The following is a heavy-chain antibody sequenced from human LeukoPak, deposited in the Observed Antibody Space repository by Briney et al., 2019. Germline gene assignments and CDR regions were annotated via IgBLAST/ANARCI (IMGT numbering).Heavy chain of an antibody. CDR3: ATLASTDGY. V-gene: IGHV3-21*01. CDR2: ISTRSSYL. CDR1: GFEFSDFS. J-gene: IGHJ4*02. Sequence: GGSLRLSCAASGFEFSDFSMSWVRQIPGKGLQWVSSISTRSSYLYYADSVKGRFTISRDDAKNSLYLQLNSLRAEDTAVYYCATLASTDGYWGQGTLVTVSS. D-gene: IGHD1-1*01.